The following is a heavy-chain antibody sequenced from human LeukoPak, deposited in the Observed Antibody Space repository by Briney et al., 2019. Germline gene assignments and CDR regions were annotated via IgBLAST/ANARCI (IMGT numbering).Heavy chain of an antibody. J-gene: IGHJ6*02. CDR1: GFTFSSYG. Sequence: QPGRSLRLSCAASGFTFSSYGMHWVRQAPGKGLEWVSVIYSGGSTYYADSVKGRFTISRDNSKNTLYLQMNSLRAEDTAVYYCARVSTVGYYYYGMDVWGQGTTVTVSS. D-gene: IGHD4-23*01. CDR2: IYSGGST. CDR3: ARVSTVGYYYYGMDV. V-gene: IGHV3-66*02.